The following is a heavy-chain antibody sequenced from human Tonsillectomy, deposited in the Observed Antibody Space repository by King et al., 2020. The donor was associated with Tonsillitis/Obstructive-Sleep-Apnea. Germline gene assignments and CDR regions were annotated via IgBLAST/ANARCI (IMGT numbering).Heavy chain of an antibody. CDR2: ISSSSETI. CDR3: ARDPLTTAHYFDS. J-gene: IGHJ4*02. CDR1: GFTVSSYS. V-gene: IGHV3-48*02. Sequence: VQRVESGGGLVQPGGSLRLSCAASGFTVSSYSLNWVRQAPGTGLEWVSYISSSSETIYYADSVRGRFTISRDNAKNSVYLQMNSLRDEDTAVYYCARDPLTTAHYFDSWGQGTLVTVSS. D-gene: IGHD4/OR15-4a*01.